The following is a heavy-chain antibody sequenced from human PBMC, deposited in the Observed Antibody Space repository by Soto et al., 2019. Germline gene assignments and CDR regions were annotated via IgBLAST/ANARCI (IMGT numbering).Heavy chain of an antibody. CDR2: IYYSGST. CDR1: GGSISSYY. CDR3: ARLGYCSGGSCRVAYDY. V-gene: IGHV4-59*08. Sequence: SETLSLTCTVSGGSISSYYWSWIRQPPGKGLEWIGYIYYSGSTNYNPSLKSRVTISVDTSKNQFSLKLSSVTAADTAVYYCARLGYCSGGSCRVAYDYWGQGTLVTVSS. J-gene: IGHJ4*02. D-gene: IGHD2-15*01.